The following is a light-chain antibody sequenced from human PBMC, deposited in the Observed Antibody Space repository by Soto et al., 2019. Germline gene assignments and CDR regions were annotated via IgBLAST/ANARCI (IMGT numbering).Light chain of an antibody. V-gene: IGLV2-14*01. CDR3: SSYTGSNINTVV. Sequence: QSVLTQPASVSGSPGQSITISCTGTSSDIGKYNYVSWFQQHPAKAPKLIIFEVSTRPSGVSNRFSGSKSGNTASLTISGLQAEDEADYYCSSYTGSNINTVVFGGGTQPTVL. J-gene: IGLJ2*01. CDR2: EVS. CDR1: SSDIGKYNY.